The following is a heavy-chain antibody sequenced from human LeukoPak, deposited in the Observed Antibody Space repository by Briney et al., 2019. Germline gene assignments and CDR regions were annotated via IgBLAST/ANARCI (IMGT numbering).Heavy chain of an antibody. J-gene: IGHJ4*02. D-gene: IGHD5-24*01. V-gene: IGHV1-2*02. CDR1: GYTFTGYY. CDR2: TNPNSGGT. CDR3: ARAGRDGYNWEFDY. Sequence: ASVKVSCKASGYTFTGYYMHWVRQAPGQGLEWMGWTNPNSGGTNYAQKFQGRVTMTRDTSISTAYMELSRLRSDDTAVYYCARAGRDGYNWEFDYWGQGTLVTVSS.